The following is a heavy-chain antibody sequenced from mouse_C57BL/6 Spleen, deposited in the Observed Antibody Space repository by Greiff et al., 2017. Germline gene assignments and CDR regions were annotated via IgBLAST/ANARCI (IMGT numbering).Heavy chain of an antibody. CDR3: ARSYYAYGGWYFDV. Sequence: EVQLVESGEGLVKPGGSLKLSCAASGFTFSSYAMSWVRQTPEKRLEWVAYISRGGDYIYYADTVKGRFTISRDNARNTPYLQMSSLKSEDTAMYYCARSYYAYGGWYFDVGGTGTTVTVSS. D-gene: IGHD2-9*01. J-gene: IGHJ1*03. CDR2: ISRGGDYI. CDR1: GFTFSSYA. V-gene: IGHV5S21*01.